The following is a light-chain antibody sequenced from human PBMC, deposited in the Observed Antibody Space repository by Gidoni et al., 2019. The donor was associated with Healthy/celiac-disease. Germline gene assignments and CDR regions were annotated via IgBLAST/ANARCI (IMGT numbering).Light chain of an antibody. CDR1: QSVSNY. Sequence: EFVLTQSPPTLSLSPGERATLSCRASQSVSNYLAWYQQKGGQAPRLLIYDTSLRATGIPTRFSGSGSGTDFTLTISSLEPEDFGIYYCQQRASWPPTFGQGTRVDIK. CDR2: DTS. V-gene: IGKV3-11*01. J-gene: IGKJ1*01. CDR3: QQRASWPPT.